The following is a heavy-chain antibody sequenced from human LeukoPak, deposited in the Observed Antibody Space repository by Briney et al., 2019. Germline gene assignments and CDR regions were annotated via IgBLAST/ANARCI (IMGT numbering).Heavy chain of an antibody. D-gene: IGHD3-22*01. Sequence: SETLSLTCVVYGGSFSGYFWSWIRQPPGKGLEWIGEITPSGSTNYSPSLKSRVSISIDISKKKLSLRVTSVTAGDSGVYYWASSFYYDSRDYWGQGTLVTVSS. CDR3: ASSFYYDSRDY. J-gene: IGHJ4*02. V-gene: IGHV4-34*01. CDR2: ITPSGST. CDR1: GGSFSGYF.